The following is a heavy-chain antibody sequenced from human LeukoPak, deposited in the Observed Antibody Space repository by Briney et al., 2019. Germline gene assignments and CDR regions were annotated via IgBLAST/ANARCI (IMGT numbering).Heavy chain of an antibody. Sequence: GGSLRLSCAASGFNFDDYAMHWVRQAPGKGLEWISLITWDGAYTYYADSVKGRFTISRDNAKNSLYLQMNSLRAEDTAVYYCARASLGYCSGGSCSLDYWGQGTLVTVSS. CDR2: ITWDGAYT. CDR1: GFNFDDYA. J-gene: IGHJ4*02. CDR3: ARASLGYCSGGSCSLDY. D-gene: IGHD2-15*01. V-gene: IGHV3-43D*03.